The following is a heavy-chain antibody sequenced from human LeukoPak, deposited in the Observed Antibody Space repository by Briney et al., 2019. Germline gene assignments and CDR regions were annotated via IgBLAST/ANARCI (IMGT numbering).Heavy chain of an antibody. Sequence: GASVKVSCKASGYTFTSYDINWVRQATGQGLEWMGWMNPNSGNTGYAQKFQGRVTMTRNTSISTAYMELSSLRSEDTAVYYCARIYYYDSSGYPYYYGMDVWGQGTTVTVSS. CDR1: GYTFTSYD. J-gene: IGHJ6*02. D-gene: IGHD3-22*01. V-gene: IGHV1-8*01. CDR2: MNPNSGNT. CDR3: ARIYYYDSSGYPYYYGMDV.